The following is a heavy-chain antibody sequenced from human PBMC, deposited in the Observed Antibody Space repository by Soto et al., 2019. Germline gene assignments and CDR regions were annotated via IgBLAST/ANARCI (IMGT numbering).Heavy chain of an antibody. CDR2: ISYDGSNK. CDR3: AKEAMGDSGYDSRAFDI. Sequence: QVQLVESGGGVVQPGRSLRLSCAASVFTFSSYGMHWVRQAPGKGLEWVAVISYDGSNKYYADSVKGRFTISRDNSKNALYLQMNSLRAEDTAVYYCAKEAMGDSGYDSRAFDIWGQGTMVTVSS. D-gene: IGHD5-12*01. J-gene: IGHJ3*02. V-gene: IGHV3-30*18. CDR1: VFTFSSYG.